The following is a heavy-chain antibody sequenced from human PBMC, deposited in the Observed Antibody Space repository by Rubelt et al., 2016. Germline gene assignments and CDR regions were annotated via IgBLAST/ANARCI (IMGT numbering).Heavy chain of an antibody. CDR3: ARANSGSGYFGIDY. Sequence: QVQLVQSGAEVKKPGASVKVSCKASGYTFTSYYMHWVRQAPGQGLAWLGIINHSGGSTGYAQKFQGRITMTRDTSTSTVYMELSSLRSEDTAVYYCARANSGSGYFGIDYWGQGTLVTVSS. CDR2: INHSGGST. J-gene: IGHJ4*02. CDR1: GYTFTSYY. D-gene: IGHD3-22*01. V-gene: IGHV1-46*01.